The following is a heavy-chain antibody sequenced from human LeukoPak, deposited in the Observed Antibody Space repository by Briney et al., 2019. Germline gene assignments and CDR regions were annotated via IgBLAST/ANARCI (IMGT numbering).Heavy chain of an antibody. J-gene: IGHJ4*02. CDR3: ARHGAYSGRGIDY. D-gene: IGHD1-26*01. CDR1: GASISSYY. CDR2: IYYSGST. V-gene: IGHV4-39*01. Sequence: SETLSLTCTVSGASISSYYWGWIRQPPGKGLEWIGSIYYSGSTYYNPSLKSRVTISVDTSKNQFSLKLSSVTAADTAVYYCARHGAYSGRGIDYWGQGTLVTVSS.